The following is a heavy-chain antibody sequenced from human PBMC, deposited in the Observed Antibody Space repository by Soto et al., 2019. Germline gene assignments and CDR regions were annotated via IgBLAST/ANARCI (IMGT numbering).Heavy chain of an antibody. CDR1: GFDFDDYA. D-gene: IGHD6-25*01. Sequence: GGSLRLSCAASGFDFDDYAMHWVRKVPGKGLEWVSGISWDSGNIGYADSVKGRFTISRDNAKNSLYLQMNSLRTEDTALYHCAKDPIRYFQRHVGTWFDPWGPGTLVTAPQ. J-gene: IGHJ5*02. CDR3: AKDPIRYFQRHVGTWFDP. CDR2: ISWDSGNI. V-gene: IGHV3-9*01.